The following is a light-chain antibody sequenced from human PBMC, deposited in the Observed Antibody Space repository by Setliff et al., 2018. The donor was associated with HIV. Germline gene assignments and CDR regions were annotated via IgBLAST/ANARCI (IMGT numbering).Light chain of an antibody. V-gene: IGLV2-14*01. CDR3: SSYTTRNTVI. CDR2: EVS. J-gene: IGLJ2*01. Sequence: QSALAQPASVSGSPAQSITISCTGTSSDVGAYKYVSWYQHHPGKAPKVIIYEVSNRPSGVPNRFSGSKSGNTASLTISGLQTEDEADYYCSSYTTRNTVIFGGGTKVTVL. CDR1: SSDVGAYKY.